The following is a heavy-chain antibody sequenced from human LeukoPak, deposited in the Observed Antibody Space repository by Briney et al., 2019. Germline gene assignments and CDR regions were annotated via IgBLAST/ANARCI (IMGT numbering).Heavy chain of an antibody. CDR3: ARDPYGSEMYFDY. CDR2: IYYSGST. J-gene: IGHJ4*02. V-gene: IGHV4-59*12. Sequence: SETLSLTCTVSGGSISSYYWSWIRQPPGKGLEWIGYIYYSGSTNYNPSLESRVTISVDTSKNQFSLKLSSVTAADTAVYYCARDPYGSEMYFDYWGQGTLVTVSS. D-gene: IGHD3-10*01. CDR1: GGSISSYY.